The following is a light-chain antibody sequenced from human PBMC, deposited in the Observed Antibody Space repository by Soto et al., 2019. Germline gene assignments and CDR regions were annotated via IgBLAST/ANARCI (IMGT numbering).Light chain of an antibody. CDR2: KAS. CDR3: QQYNSYSQWT. Sequence: DIQMTQSPSTLSASVGDRVTITCRASQSIRSWVAWYQQKPGKAPKRLIYKASSLESGVPSRFSGSGSGTEFTLTISSLQPDDFATYYCQQYNSYSQWTFGQGTKVEIK. V-gene: IGKV1-5*03. CDR1: QSIRSW. J-gene: IGKJ1*01.